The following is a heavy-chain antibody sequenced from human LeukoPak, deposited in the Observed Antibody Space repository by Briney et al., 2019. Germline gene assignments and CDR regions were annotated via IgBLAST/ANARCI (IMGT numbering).Heavy chain of an antibody. CDR3: ARDPGYCSGGSCRHFDY. V-gene: IGHV3-30*04. CDR1: GFTFSSYA. CDR2: ISYDGSNK. Sequence: GGSLRLSCAASGFTFSSYAMHWVRQAPGKGLEWVAVISYDGSNKYYADSVKGRFTISRDNSKNTLYLQMNSLRAEDTAVYYCARDPGYCSGGSCRHFDYWGQGTLVTVSS. J-gene: IGHJ4*02. D-gene: IGHD2-15*01.